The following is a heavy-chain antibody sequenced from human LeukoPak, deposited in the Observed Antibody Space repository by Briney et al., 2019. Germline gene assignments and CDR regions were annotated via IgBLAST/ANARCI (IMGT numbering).Heavy chain of an antibody. CDR1: GFAFSSYA. Sequence: PGGSLRLSCAASGFAFSSYAMSWVRQAPGKGLEWVSAISGSDGGTYYADSVKGRFTISRDNSKNTLYLQMSTLRAEDTAVYYCAKSTTAGTRWFDPWGQGTLVTVS. D-gene: IGHD6-13*01. V-gene: IGHV3-23*01. J-gene: IGHJ5*02. CDR2: ISGSDGGT. CDR3: AKSTTAGTRWFDP.